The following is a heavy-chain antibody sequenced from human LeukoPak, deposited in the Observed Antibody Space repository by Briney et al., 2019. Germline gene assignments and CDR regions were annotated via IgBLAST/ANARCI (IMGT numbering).Heavy chain of an antibody. D-gene: IGHD3-16*01. V-gene: IGHV3-30-3*01. J-gene: IGHJ6*03. CDR3: ARDPKASRGERPYYYYYMDV. Sequence: PGGSLRLSCAASGFIFNSYAMHWVRQAPGRGLEWVAFISYDGNVKYYADSVRGRFTISRDNSKNTVYLQMNSLRAEDTAVYYCARDPKASRGERPYYYYYMDVWGKGTTVTVSS. CDR2: ISYDGNVK. CDR1: GFIFNSYA.